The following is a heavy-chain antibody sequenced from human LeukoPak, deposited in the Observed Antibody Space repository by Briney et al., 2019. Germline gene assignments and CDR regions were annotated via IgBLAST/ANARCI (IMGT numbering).Heavy chain of an antibody. D-gene: IGHD5-18*01. V-gene: IGHV3-23*01. CDR3: GKTTVGYSSGQKPAWPVDY. J-gene: IGHJ4*02. CDR2: IFGSGGSP. Sequence: GSLRLSCEASGFTFGSHAMYWVRQAPGKGLEWVAGIFGSGGSPHYADPVKGRFTISRDNSRNTVYLQVNSLRAEDTAVYYCGKTTVGYSSGQKPAWPVDYWGQGTLVTVSS. CDR1: GFTFGSHA.